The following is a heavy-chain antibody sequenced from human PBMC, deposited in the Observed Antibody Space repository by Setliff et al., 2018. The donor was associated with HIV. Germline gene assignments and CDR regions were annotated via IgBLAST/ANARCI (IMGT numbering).Heavy chain of an antibody. J-gene: IGHJ3*02. CDR2: ISAYNGNT. CDR1: GYTSTIYD. Sequence: ASVKVSCKASGYTSTIYDITWVRQAPGQGLEWMGWISAYNGNTNYAQKLQGRVTMTTDTSTSTAYMELRSLRSDDTAAYYCAREGYSVDAFDIWGQGTMVTVSS. V-gene: IGHV1-18*01. D-gene: IGHD4-4*01. CDR3: AREGYSVDAFDI.